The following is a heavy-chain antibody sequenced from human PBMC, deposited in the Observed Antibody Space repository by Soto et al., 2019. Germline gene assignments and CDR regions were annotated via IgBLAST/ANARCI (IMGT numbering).Heavy chain of an antibody. Sequence: QLQLQESGPGLVKPSETLSLTCTVSGGSISSYYWGWIRRPPGKGLEWIGRIYYSGNTYFNPSLKSRVTISVDTSKNQFSLKLSSVTAADTAVYYCARRWGYSFDYWGQGTLVTVSS. J-gene: IGHJ4*02. CDR3: ARRWGYSFDY. CDR1: GGSISSYY. D-gene: IGHD7-27*01. V-gene: IGHV4-39*01. CDR2: IYYSGNT.